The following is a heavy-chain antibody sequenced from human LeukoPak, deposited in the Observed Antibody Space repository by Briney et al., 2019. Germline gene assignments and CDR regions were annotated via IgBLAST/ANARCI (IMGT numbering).Heavy chain of an antibody. J-gene: IGHJ5*02. D-gene: IGHD3-22*01. V-gene: IGHV4-34*01. CDR3: ARGSPISSDSSGYYYDWFDP. CDR2: INHSGST. Sequence: KASETLSLTCAVYGGSFSGYYWSWIRQPPGKGLEWIGEINHSGSTNYNPSLKSRVTISVDTSKNQFSLNLSSVTAADTAVYYCARGSPISSDSSGYYYDWFDPWGQGTRVTVSS. CDR1: GGSFSGYY.